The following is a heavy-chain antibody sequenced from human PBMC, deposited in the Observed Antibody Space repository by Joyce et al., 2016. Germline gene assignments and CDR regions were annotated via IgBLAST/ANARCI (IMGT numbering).Heavy chain of an antibody. CDR2: FHHDDGDT. J-gene: IGHJ5*02. CDR3: AISSVHGWGVWVS. V-gene: IGHV1-24*01. D-gene: IGHD3-16*01. CDR1: GKSLSELS. Sequence: QVQLAQSGPEVNKPGASVKVSCKVSGKSLSELSMHWVLHFPGEGLEWLGGFHHDDGDTMYAENLPGRVTMTEDTSTDTGCMELNSLTCGDTAVYYRAISSVHGWGVWVSWGQGTLVTVSS.